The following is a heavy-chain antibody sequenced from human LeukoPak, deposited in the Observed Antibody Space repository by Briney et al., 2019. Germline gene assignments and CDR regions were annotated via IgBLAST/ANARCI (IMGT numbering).Heavy chain of an antibody. J-gene: IGHJ5*02. CDR3: ARSHRGSWFDP. CDR1: GYTFTSYG. CDR2: ISAYNGNT. V-gene: IGHV1-18*03. Sequence: GASVKVSCKASGYTFTSYGISWVRQAPGQGLEWMGWISAYNGNTNYAQKLQGRVTMTTDTSTSTAYMELNSLRSEDMAVYYCARSHRGSWFDPWGQGTLVTVSS.